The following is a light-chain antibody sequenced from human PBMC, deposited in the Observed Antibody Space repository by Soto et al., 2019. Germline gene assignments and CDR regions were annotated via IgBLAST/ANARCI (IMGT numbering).Light chain of an antibody. J-gene: IGLJ2*01. Sequence: QSVLTQPPSASGSHGQSVTISCTGTSSDVGGYNYVSWYQQHPGKAPKLMIYEVSKRPSGVPDRFSGSKSGNTASLTVSGLQAEDEADYYCSSYAGSNIPVVFGGGTKVTVL. CDR3: SSYAGSNIPVV. CDR1: SSDVGGYNY. CDR2: EVS. V-gene: IGLV2-8*01.